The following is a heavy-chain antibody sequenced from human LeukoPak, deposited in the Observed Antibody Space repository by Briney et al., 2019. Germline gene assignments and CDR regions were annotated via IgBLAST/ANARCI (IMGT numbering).Heavy chain of an antibody. J-gene: IGHJ4*02. Sequence: PGGSLRLSCAASGFIFSNYAMSWVRQAPGKGLEWVSGISGSGGNTYYTDSVKGRFTISRDNSKNTLYLQMNSLRAEDTAVYYCAKNSPMIVVAPYYFDYWGQGTLVTVSS. V-gene: IGHV3-23*01. CDR2: ISGSGGNT. CDR1: GFIFSNYA. D-gene: IGHD3-22*01. CDR3: AKNSPMIVVAPYYFDY.